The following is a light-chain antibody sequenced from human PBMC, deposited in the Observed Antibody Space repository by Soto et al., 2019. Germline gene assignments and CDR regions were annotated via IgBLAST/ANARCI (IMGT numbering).Light chain of an antibody. CDR2: DAS. J-gene: IGKJ5*01. CDR1: QSVRSY. CDR3: QHFASSSIT. V-gene: IGKV3-11*01. Sequence: EIVVTQSPAALSLSPGERATLSCRASQSVRSYLVWYQQKPGQAPRLLIYDASTRATGIPARFSGSGSGTDFTLTITRLAPEDFAVYYCQHFASSSITSGQRTRLEIK.